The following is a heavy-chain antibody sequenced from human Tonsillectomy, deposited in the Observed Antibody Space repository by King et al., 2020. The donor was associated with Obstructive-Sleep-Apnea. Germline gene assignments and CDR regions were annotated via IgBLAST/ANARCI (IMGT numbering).Heavy chain of an antibody. CDR2: INYSGRT. V-gene: IGHV4-39*07. CDR1: GGSLSSGDYY. CDR3: VREAGSRGYRWFAP. D-gene: IGHD5-18*01. J-gene: IGHJ5*02. Sequence: QLQESSPGQGKSSETLSLTCTLSGGSLSSGDYYWGGIRQPPGKGLEWVGSINYSGRTFYSPSLKSLVTMSTDTSKNQFSLTLISMTAADTAMYYCVREAGSRGYRWFAPWGQGTLVTVSP.